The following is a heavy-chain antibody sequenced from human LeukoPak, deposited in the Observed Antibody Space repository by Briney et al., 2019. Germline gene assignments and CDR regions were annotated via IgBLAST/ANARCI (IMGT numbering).Heavy chain of an antibody. CDR3: ARVGSSRRGGNYYYFMDV. J-gene: IGHJ6*03. CDR2: IYYSGST. Sequence: SETLSLTCTVSGGSISSGDYYWSWIRQPPGKGLEWIGYIYYSGSTYYNPSLKSRVTISLDTSKQQFSLRLSSVTAADTAVFYCARVGSSRRGGNYYYFMDVWGRGTTVTVSS. D-gene: IGHD6-6*01. CDR1: GGSISSGDYY. V-gene: IGHV4-30-4*02.